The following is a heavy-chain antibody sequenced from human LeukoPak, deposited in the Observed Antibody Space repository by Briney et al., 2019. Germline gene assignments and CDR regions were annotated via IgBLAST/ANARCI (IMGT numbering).Heavy chain of an antibody. V-gene: IGHV4-34*01. D-gene: IGHD3-10*01. CDR2: INHSGST. CDR3: ASQRITMVRGVLLY. CDR1: GGSFSGYY. J-gene: IGHJ4*02. Sequence: SEILSLTCAVYGGSFSGYYWSWIRQPPGKGLEWIGEINHSGSTNYNPSLKSRVTISVDTSKNQFSPKLSSVTAADTAVYYCASQRITMVRGVLLYWGQGTLVTVFS.